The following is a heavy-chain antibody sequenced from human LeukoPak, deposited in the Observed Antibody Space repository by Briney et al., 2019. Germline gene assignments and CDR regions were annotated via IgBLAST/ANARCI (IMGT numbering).Heavy chain of an antibody. D-gene: IGHD3-3*01. V-gene: IGHV1-18*01. CDR3: ARRSGDYDFWSGYNYYYMDV. Sequence: GASVKVSCKASGYTFTSYGISWVRQAPGQGLEWMGWISAYNGNTNYAQKLQGRVTMTTDTSTSTAYMELRSLRSDDTAVYYCARRSGDYDFWSGYNYYYMDVWGKGTTVTVS. J-gene: IGHJ6*03. CDR1: GYTFTSYG. CDR2: ISAYNGNT.